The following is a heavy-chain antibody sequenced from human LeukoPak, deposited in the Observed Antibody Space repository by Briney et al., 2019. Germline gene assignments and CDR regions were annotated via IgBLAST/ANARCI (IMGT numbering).Heavy chain of an antibody. D-gene: IGHD3-3*01. CDR3: ARGVYDFWSGYLPDY. Sequence: GGSLRLSCAASGFTFSSYSMNWVRQAPGKGLEWVSYISSSSSTIYYADSVKGRFTISRDNAKNSLYLQMNSLRAEDTAVYYCARGVYDFWSGYLPDYWGQGTLVTVSS. CDR1: GFTFSSYS. CDR2: ISSSSSTI. J-gene: IGHJ4*02. V-gene: IGHV3-48*01.